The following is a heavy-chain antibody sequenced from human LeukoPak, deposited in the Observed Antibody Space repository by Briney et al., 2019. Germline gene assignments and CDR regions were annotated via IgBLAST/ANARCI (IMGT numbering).Heavy chain of an antibody. D-gene: IGHD2-8*01. CDR1: GFTFSNAW. J-gene: IGHJ6*03. CDR2: FSGSGGTT. V-gene: IGHV3-23*01. CDR3: ANGNRCTSPNCLGYYYFYMDV. Sequence: QTGGSLRLSCAASGFTFSNAWMSWVRQAPGRGLEWVSGFSGSGGTTYYADSVKGRFTISRDNSKNTLYLQMNSLRAEDTAVYYCANGNRCTSPNCLGYYYFYMDVWGKGTTVTVSS.